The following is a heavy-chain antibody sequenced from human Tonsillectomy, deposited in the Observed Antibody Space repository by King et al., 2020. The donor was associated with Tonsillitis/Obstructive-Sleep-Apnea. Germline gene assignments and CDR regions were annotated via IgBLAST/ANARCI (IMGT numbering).Heavy chain of an antibody. J-gene: IGHJ2*01. CDR3: ARYHGGTSSYFDL. V-gene: IGHV4-34*01. Sequence: VQLQQWGAGLLKPSETLSLTCAVYGGSFSGYYWSWIRQPPGKGLEWIGEINHSGSTNYNPSLKSRVTISVDTSKNQFSLKLSSVTAADTAVYYCARYHGGTSSYFDLWGRGTLVTVSS. D-gene: IGHD4-23*01. CDR2: INHSGST. CDR1: GGSFSGYY.